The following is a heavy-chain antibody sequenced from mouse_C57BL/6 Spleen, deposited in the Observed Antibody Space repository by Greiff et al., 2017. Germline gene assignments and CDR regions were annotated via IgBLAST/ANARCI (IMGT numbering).Heavy chain of an antibody. CDR3: ARRDYGNYFDY. CDR1: GYSITSGYY. CDR2: ISYDGSN. V-gene: IGHV3-6*01. D-gene: IGHD2-1*01. J-gene: IGHJ2*01. Sequence: EVKLMESGPGLVKPSQSLSLTCSVTGYSITSGYYWNWIRQFPGNKLEWMGYISYDGSNNYNPSLKNRISITRDTSKNQFFLKLNSVTTEDTATYYCARRDYGNYFDYWGQGTTLTVSS.